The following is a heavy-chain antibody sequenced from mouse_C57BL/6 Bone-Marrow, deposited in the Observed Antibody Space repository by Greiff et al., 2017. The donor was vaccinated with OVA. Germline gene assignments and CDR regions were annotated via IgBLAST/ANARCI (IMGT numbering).Heavy chain of an antibody. CDR2: INSNSGSN. J-gene: IGHJ3*01. CDR1: GYTFTSYW. Sequence: QVQLQQPGAELVKPGASVKLSCKASGYTFTSYWMHWVKQRPGQGLEWIGMINSNSGSNNYNETFKRKATLPVAKSSSTAYMKLSSLTSEDSAVYYCARWGAWFAYWGQGTLVTVSA. V-gene: IGHV1-64*01. CDR3: ARWGAWFAY.